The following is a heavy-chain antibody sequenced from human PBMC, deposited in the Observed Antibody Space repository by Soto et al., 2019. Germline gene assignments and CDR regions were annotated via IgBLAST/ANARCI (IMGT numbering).Heavy chain of an antibody. CDR1: GFTFSSYS. CDR2: ISSSSSTI. CDR3: SRHPERIAEIGWFDP. J-gene: IGHJ5*02. V-gene: IGHV3-48*01. Sequence: EVPLVESGGGLVQPGGSLRLSCAASGFTFSSYSMNWVRQAPGKGLEWVSYISSSSSTIYYADSVKGRFTISRDNAKNPLYLQMNSLRAEDTAVYYCSRHPERIAEIGWFDPWGQGTLVTVSS. D-gene: IGHD6-13*01.